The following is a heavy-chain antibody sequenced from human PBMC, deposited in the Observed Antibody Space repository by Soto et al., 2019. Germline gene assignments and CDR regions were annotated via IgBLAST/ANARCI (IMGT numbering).Heavy chain of an antibody. CDR1: GGSISSYY. Sequence: QVQLQESGPGLGKPSETLSLTCTVSGGSISSYYWTWIRQPPGKGLEWIGFIYNSGSTHYNPSLRSRVTISVDTSKVQFARKLRSVTAADTAVYYCASKGYHYGSGSYPLDYWGQGTMVTVSS. CDR2: IYNSGST. D-gene: IGHD3-10*01. V-gene: IGHV4-59*08. J-gene: IGHJ4*02. CDR3: ASKGYHYGSGSYPLDY.